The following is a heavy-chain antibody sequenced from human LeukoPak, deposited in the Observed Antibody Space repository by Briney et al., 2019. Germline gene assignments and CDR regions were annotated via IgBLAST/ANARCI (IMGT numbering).Heavy chain of an antibody. CDR1: GFTFSSYA. J-gene: IGHJ4*02. CDR2: ISSKGSSI. Sequence: PGGSLRLSCAASGFTFSSYAMSWVRQAPGKGLEWVSYISSKGSSIYYADFVKGRFSLSRDNAKNSLYLQMNSLRAEDTAVYYCARDWRRTMYYFDFWGQGTLVTVSS. V-gene: IGHV3-48*04. D-gene: IGHD3-3*01. CDR3: ARDWRRTMYYFDF.